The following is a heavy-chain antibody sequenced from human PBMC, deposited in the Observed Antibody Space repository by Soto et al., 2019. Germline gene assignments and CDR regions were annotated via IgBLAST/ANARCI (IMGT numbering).Heavy chain of an antibody. D-gene: IGHD3-3*01. CDR2: INPSSGGT. J-gene: IGHJ4*02. CDR1: GYCFTGYW. V-gene: IGHV1-2*02. Sequence: SGQVSWKRSGYCFTGYWMHWLRQAPGQGLEWMGWINPSSGGTAYAQKFQGRVTMTRDTSISTFYMELISLRSDDTAVYYCARDPNDFWSGYLNWGQGTLVTVSS. CDR3: ARDPNDFWSGYLN.